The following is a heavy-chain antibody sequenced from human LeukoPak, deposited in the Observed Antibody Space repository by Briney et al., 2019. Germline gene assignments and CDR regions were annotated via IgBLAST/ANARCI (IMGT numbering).Heavy chain of an antibody. CDR2: FDPEDGET. Sequence: ASVNVSCKVSGYTLTELSMHWVRQAPGKGLEWMGGFDPEDGETIYAQKFQGRVTMTTDTSTITVYMELSSLRSEDTAVYYCARWTTTYLDYWGQGTLVTVSS. CDR1: GYTLTELS. D-gene: IGHD4-11*01. J-gene: IGHJ4*02. V-gene: IGHV1-24*01. CDR3: ARWTTTYLDY.